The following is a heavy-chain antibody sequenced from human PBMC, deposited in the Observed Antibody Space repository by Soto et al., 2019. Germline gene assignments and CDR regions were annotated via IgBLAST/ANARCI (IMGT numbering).Heavy chain of an antibody. D-gene: IGHD1-26*01. Sequence: EVQLVESGGGLVKPGGSLRLSCAASGFTFSSYSMNWGRQAPGKGLEWVSSISSSSSYIYYADSVKGRFTISRDNAKNSLYPQMNSLRAEDTAVYYCARGSGRFDYFDYWGQGTLVTVSS. CDR1: GFTFSSYS. V-gene: IGHV3-21*01. CDR2: ISSSSSYI. CDR3: ARGSGRFDYFDY. J-gene: IGHJ4*02.